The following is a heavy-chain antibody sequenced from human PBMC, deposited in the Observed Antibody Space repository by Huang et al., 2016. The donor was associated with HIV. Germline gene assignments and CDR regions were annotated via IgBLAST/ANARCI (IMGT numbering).Heavy chain of an antibody. Sequence: LQESGPGLVGPSETLSLTCAVSGDSFNSNTFYWGWIRRPPGKAREWIGSIYYSGTTYYNPALKRRARIAVDASKNRIFLHLRSVTAADTGVYYCARTGVAVSDDPEYFQHWGQGALVTIS. CDR1: GDSFNSNTFY. CDR2: IYYSGTT. CDR3: ARTGVAVSDDPEYFQH. V-gene: IGHV4-39*02. J-gene: IGHJ1*01. D-gene: IGHD3-3*01.